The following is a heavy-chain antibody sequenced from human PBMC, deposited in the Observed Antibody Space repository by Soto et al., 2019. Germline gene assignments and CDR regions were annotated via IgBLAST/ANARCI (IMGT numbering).Heavy chain of an antibody. CDR3: ARFGGYDYGDXVIHYGMDV. Sequence: SETLSLTCTVSGGSISSSSYYWGWIRQPPGKGLEWIGSIYYSGSTYYNPSLKSRVTISVDTSKNQFSLKLSSVTAADTAVYYCARFGGYDYGDXVIHYGMDVWGQGTTVTVSS. CDR1: GGSISSSSYY. V-gene: IGHV4-39*01. D-gene: IGHD4-17*01. CDR2: IYYSGST. J-gene: IGHJ6*02.